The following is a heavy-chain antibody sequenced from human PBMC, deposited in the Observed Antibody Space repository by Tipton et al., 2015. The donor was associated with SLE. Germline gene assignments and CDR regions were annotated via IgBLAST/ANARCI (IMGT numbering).Heavy chain of an antibody. CDR1: GFNFNSYA. CDR3: ARFGSSLSELRPTYYYFYYYMDV. CDR2: VYSGGST. J-gene: IGHJ6*03. V-gene: IGHV3-23*03. Sequence: SLRLSCAASGFNFNSYAMGWVRQAPGKGLEWVSVVYSGGSTYYSDSVKGRFTISRDNSRNTVFLEMNSLRAEDTAVYYCARFGSSLSELRPTYYYFYYYMDVWGKGTAVTVSS. D-gene: IGHD2-2*01.